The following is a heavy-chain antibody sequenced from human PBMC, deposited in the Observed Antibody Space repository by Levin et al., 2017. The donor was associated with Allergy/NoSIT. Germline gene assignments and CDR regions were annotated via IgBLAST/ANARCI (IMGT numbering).Heavy chain of an antibody. CDR2: IYWDDDK. V-gene: IGHV2-5*02. Sequence: SGPTLVKPTQTLTLTCTLSGSSLSTNGVAVGWIRQPPGKALEWLALIYWDDDKRYSPSLKNRLTITMDTSKTLVVLTMANMDPMDTATYYCAHSFRSGPRGANMYNLDHWGQGTLVTVSS. CDR3: AHSFRSGPRGANMYNLDH. J-gene: IGHJ4*02. D-gene: IGHD1-1*01. CDR1: GSSLSTNGVA.